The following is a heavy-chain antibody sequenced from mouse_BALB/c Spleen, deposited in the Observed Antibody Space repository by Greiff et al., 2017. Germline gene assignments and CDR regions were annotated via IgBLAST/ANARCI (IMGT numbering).Heavy chain of an antibody. CDR1: GFTFTDYY. Sequence: EVKVVESGGGLVQPGGSLRLSCATSGFTFTDYYMSWVRQPPGKALEWLGFIRNKANGYTTEYSASVKGRFTISRDNSQSILYLQMNTLRAEDSAAYYCARRTSVVANLDYWGQGTTLTVSS. CDR3: ARRTSVVANLDY. D-gene: IGHD1-1*01. J-gene: IGHJ2*01. V-gene: IGHV7-3*02. CDR2: IRNKANGYTT.